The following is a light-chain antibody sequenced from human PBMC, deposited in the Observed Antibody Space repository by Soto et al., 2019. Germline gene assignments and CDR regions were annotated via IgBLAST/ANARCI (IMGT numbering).Light chain of an antibody. CDR2: DAS. V-gene: IGKV3-11*01. CDR3: QQRSNWPPVT. CDR1: QSVSSY. J-gene: IGKJ4*01. Sequence: EIVLTQSPATLSLSPGERATLSCRASQSVSSYLAWYQQKPGPAPRLLIYDASNRATGIPARFSGSGSGTDFNLTISSLEPEDFAIYYCQQRSNWPPVTFGGGTKVEIK.